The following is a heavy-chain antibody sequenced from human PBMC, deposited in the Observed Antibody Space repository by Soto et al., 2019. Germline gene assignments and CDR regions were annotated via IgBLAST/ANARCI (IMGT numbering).Heavy chain of an antibody. J-gene: IGHJ4*02. Sequence: ASVKVSCNASGYRFTSHAMHWVRQAPGQRLEWMGWINAGNGNTKYSQKFQGRVTITRDTSASTAYMELSSLRSEDTAVYYCLGYCSGGSCYSRGYWGQGTLVTVSS. CDR1: GYRFTSHA. CDR2: INAGNGNT. D-gene: IGHD2-15*01. CDR3: LGYCSGGSCYSRGY. V-gene: IGHV1-3*01.